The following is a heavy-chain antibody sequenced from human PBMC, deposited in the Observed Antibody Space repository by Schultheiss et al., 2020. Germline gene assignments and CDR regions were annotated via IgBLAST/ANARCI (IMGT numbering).Heavy chain of an antibody. CDR1: GFTFSNAW. J-gene: IGHJ5*02. V-gene: IGHV3-15*07. D-gene: IGHD6-13*01. CDR2: IKSKTDGGTT. CDR3: ARDGCYSSRCNWFDA. Sequence: GESLKISCAASGFTFSNAWMNWVRQAPGKGLEWVGRIKSKTDGGTTDYAAPVKGRFTISRDDSKNTLYLQMNSLKTEDTAVYYCARDGCYSSRCNWFDAWGQGTLVTVSS.